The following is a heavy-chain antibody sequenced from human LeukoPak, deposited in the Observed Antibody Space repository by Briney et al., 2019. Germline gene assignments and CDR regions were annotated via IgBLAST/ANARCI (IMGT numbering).Heavy chain of an antibody. CDR3: ARDGGSGSYYNGHYYFYYGMDV. V-gene: IGHV1-2*04. Sequence: GASVKVSCKASGYTFTGDYMHWVRQAPGQGLEWKGWINPNSGGTDYAQKFQGWVTMTRDTSISTAYMELSRLRSDDTAVYYCARDGGSGSYYNGHYYFYYGMDVWGQGTTVIVSS. CDR2: INPNSGGT. J-gene: IGHJ6*02. D-gene: IGHD3-10*01. CDR1: GYTFTGDY.